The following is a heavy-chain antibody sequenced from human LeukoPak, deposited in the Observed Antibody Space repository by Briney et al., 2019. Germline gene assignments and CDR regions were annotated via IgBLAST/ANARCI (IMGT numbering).Heavy chain of an antibody. CDR1: GGSISSYY. CDR3: ARDKRGYDILTGYYSQGWFDP. CDR2: IYYSGST. Sequence: SETLSLTCTVSGGSISSYYWSWIRQPPGKGLEWIGYIYYSGSTNYNPSLKSRVTISVDTSKNQFSLKLSSVTAADTAVYYCARDKRGYDILTGYYSQGWFDPWGQGTLVTVSS. V-gene: IGHV4-59*01. J-gene: IGHJ5*02. D-gene: IGHD3-9*01.